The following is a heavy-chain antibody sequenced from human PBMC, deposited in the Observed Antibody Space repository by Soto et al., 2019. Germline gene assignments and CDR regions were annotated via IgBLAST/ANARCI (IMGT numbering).Heavy chain of an antibody. Sequence: HPGGSLRLSCAASGFTFSSYGMHWVRQAPGKGLEWVAVIWYDGSNKYYADSVKGRFTISRDNSKNTLYLQMNSLRAEDTAVYYCVRDRTRYNWNDESDYYYGMDVWGQGTTVTVSS. V-gene: IGHV3-33*01. D-gene: IGHD1-1*01. CDR2: IWYDGSNK. CDR1: GFTFSSYG. J-gene: IGHJ6*02. CDR3: VRDRTRYNWNDESDYYYGMDV.